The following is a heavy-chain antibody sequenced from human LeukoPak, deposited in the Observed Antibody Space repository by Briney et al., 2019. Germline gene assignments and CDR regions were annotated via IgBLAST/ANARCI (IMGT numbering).Heavy chain of an antibody. D-gene: IGHD5-12*01. J-gene: IGHJ4*02. CDR1: GGTFSSYA. CDR3: AREEWNLQYSGYDWTYYFDY. Sequence: SVTVSCKASGGTFSSYAISWVRQAPGQGLEWMGGIIPIFGTAKYAQKFQGRVTITADKSTSTAYMELSSLRSEDTAVYYCAREEWNLQYSGYDWTYYFDYWGQGTLVAVSS. V-gene: IGHV1-69*06. CDR2: IIPIFGTA.